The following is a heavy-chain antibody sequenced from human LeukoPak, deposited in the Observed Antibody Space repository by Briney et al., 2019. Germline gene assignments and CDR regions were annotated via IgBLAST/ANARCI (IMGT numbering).Heavy chain of an antibody. CDR1: GRSIRIGSYY. V-gene: IGHV4-61*02. Sequence: SETLSLTCTGSGRSIRIGSYYWRWIRQPAGKGLEWIGRIHAGGSTNYHPSLKSRVTISADTSKNQFSLKLSSVTAADTAVYYCAREFRKGWDWFDPWGQGTLVTVSS. J-gene: IGHJ5*02. CDR2: IHAGGST. D-gene: IGHD1-26*01. CDR3: AREFRKGWDWFDP.